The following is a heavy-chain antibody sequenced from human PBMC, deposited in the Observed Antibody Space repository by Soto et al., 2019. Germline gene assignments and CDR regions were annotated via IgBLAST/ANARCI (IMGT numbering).Heavy chain of an antibody. Sequence: PGWSLRLSCAASGFTFITYGMHWVRQAPGEGLEWVAAISYDGSDKYYADSVKGRFTISRDNSKNTLYLQINSLRSEDAAVYYFARNDYDHSAYYGRYFYGIGLWGQVTMVTCSS. CDR3: ARNDYDHSAYYGRYFYGIGL. D-gene: IGHD5-12*01. J-gene: IGHJ6*02. V-gene: IGHV3-30-3*01. CDR1: GFTFITYG. CDR2: ISYDGSDK.